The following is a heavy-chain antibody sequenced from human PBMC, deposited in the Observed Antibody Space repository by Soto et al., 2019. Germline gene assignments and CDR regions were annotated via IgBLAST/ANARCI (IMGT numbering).Heavy chain of an antibody. CDR2: ISSSGGST. D-gene: IGHD3-22*01. CDR3: AKHSGSYSFDY. Sequence: PGGSLRLSCAASGFTFSSYAMTWVRQAPGKGPEWVSTISSSGGSTYYVDPVKGRFTFSRDNSKHTLYLEMNSLRVEDMAVYYCAKHSGSYSFDYWGQGTLVTVSS. V-gene: IGHV3-23*01. CDR1: GFTFSSYA. J-gene: IGHJ4*02.